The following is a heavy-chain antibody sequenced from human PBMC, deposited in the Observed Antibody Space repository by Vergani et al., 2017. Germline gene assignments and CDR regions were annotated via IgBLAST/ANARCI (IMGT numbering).Heavy chain of an antibody. J-gene: IGHJ4*02. D-gene: IGHD6-19*01. CDR3: ARKEQWLVPYFDY. CDR2: ISYDGSNK. V-gene: IGHV3-30-3*01. CDR1: GFTFSSYA. Sequence: QVQLVESGGGVVQPVRSLRLSCAASGFTFSSYAMHWVRQAPGKGLEWVAVISYDGSNKYYADSVKGRFTISRDNSKNTLYLQMNSLRAEDTAVYYCARKEQWLVPYFDYWGQGTLVTVSS.